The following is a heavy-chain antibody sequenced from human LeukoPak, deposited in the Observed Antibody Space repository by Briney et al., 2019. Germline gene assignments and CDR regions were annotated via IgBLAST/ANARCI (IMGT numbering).Heavy chain of an antibody. CDR2: ISYDGSNE. D-gene: IGHD3-22*01. V-gene: IGHV3-30*04. J-gene: IGHJ4*02. CDR3: AKDQMYYYDSSGYY. CDR1: GFTFSSYV. Sequence: PGGSLRLSCAASGFTFSSYVMHWVRQAPGKGLEWVAIISYDGSNEYYADSVKGRFTISRDNSKNTLYLQMNSLRAEDTAVYYCAKDQMYYYDSSGYYWGQGTLVTVSS.